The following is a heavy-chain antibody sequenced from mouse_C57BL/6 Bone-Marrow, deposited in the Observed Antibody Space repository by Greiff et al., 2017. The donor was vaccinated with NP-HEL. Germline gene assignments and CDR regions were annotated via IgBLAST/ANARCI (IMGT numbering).Heavy chain of an antibody. Sequence: VQLQQSGPGLVAPSQSLSITCTVSGFSLTSYCVSWVRQPPGKGLEWLGVIWGDGGTNNYSALISRLSTSNDNSNSKAFLKLNRLQTDETATYYCAKLNYYGSRKAWFAYWGQGTLVTVSA. V-gene: IGHV2-3*01. CDR2: IWGDGGT. J-gene: IGHJ3*01. CDR1: GFSLTSYC. D-gene: IGHD1-1*01. CDR3: AKLNYYGSRKAWFAY.